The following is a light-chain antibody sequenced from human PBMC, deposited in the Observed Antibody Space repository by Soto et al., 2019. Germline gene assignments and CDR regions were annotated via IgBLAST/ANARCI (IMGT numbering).Light chain of an antibody. CDR3: EQYGSSPRT. Sequence: EIVLTQSPGTLSLSPGERATLSCRASQSVSSTYLAWYQQKPGQAPRLFIYGTSSRATGIPDRFSDSGSGTDFTLTISRLEPEDSAVYYCEQYGSSPRTFGQGTKVEIK. CDR1: QSVSSTY. J-gene: IGKJ1*01. CDR2: GTS. V-gene: IGKV3-20*01.